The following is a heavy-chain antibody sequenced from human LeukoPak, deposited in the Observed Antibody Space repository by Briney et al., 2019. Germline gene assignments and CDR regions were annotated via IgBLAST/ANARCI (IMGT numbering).Heavy chain of an antibody. J-gene: IGHJ3*02. D-gene: IGHD4-17*01. CDR3: ARGPRRLRSDAFDI. Sequence: SQTLSLTCTVSGGSISSGGYYWSWIRQHPGKGLEWIGYIYYSGSTYYNPSLKSRVTISVDTSKNQFSLKLSSVTAADTAVYYCARGPRRLRSDAFDIWGQGTMVTVSS. CDR1: GGSISSGGYY. V-gene: IGHV4-31*03. CDR2: IYYSGST.